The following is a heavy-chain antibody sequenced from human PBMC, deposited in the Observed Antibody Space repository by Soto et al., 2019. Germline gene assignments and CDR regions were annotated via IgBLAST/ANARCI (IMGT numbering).Heavy chain of an antibody. D-gene: IGHD6-19*01. CDR1: GFRFSSYA. Sequence: EVQLLESGGGLVRPGGSLRLSCTASGFRFSSYAVNWVRQAPGKGLEWVSSISAGGASTYYADSVKGRFTISRDDSKNTLFLQMNTLRAADTAVYYCATAVGGTWEFDYWGQGTLVTVSS. V-gene: IGHV3-23*01. CDR2: ISAGGAST. J-gene: IGHJ4*02. CDR3: ATAVGGTWEFDY.